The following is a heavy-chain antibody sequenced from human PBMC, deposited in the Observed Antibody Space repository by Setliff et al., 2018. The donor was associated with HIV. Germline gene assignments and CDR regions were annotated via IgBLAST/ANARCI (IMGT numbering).Heavy chain of an antibody. CDR3: ATSPAGEILGSRPFYFDY. CDR2: IYYSGST. Sequence: SETLSLTCTVSGVSINSGNYYWSWIRQHPGKGLEWIGYIYYSGSTYYSPSLKSRVTISEDTSKNQFSLKMRSVTAADTAVYYCATSPAGEILGSRPFYFDYWGRGTLVTVSS. D-gene: IGHD3-10*01. J-gene: IGHJ4*02. V-gene: IGHV4-31*03. CDR1: GVSINSGNYY.